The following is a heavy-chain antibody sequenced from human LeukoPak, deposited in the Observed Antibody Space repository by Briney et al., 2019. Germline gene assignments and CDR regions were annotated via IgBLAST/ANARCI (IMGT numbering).Heavy chain of an antibody. V-gene: IGHV4-39*07. CDR2: IYYTGST. Sequence: SETLSLTCTVSGGSISSRTYYWGWIHQPPGKGLEWIGSIYYTGSTFYNPSLKSRVTISVDTSKNQFSMKLSSVTAADAAVYFCAREWTTWGAFDIWGQGTMVTVSS. CDR1: GGSISSRTYY. CDR3: AREWTTWGAFDI. J-gene: IGHJ3*02. D-gene: IGHD2/OR15-2a*01.